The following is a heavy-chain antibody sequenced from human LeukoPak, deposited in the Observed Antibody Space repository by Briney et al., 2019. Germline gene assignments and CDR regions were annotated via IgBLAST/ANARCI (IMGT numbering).Heavy chain of an antibody. V-gene: IGHV4-34*01. CDR3: ARGSSSYYDSSGYYYGAWYFDY. CDR1: GGSFSGYY. D-gene: IGHD3-22*01. Sequence: SETLSLTCAVYGGSFSGYYWSWIRQPPGKGLEWIGEINHSGSTNYNPSLKSRVTISVDTSKNQFSLRLSSVTAADTAVYYCARGSSSYYDSSGYYYGAWYFDYWGQGTLVTVSS. CDR2: INHSGST. J-gene: IGHJ4*02.